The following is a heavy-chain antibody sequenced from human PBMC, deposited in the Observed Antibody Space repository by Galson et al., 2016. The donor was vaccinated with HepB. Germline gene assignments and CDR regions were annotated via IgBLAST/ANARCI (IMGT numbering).Heavy chain of an antibody. Sequence: SLRLSCAASGFTFSTYGMHWVRQAPGKGLEWVAFISYARSHKHYGGSVKGRFTVSRDNSKNTLYLEMNRLRIEDTALYYCAKDWGSTLDHWGQGTLVTVSS. CDR3: AKDWGSTLDH. CDR2: ISYARSHK. J-gene: IGHJ4*02. CDR1: GFTFSTYG. D-gene: IGHD3-16*01. V-gene: IGHV3-30*18.